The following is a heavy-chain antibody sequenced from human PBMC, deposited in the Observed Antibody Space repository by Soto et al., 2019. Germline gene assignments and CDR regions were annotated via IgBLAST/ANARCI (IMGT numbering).Heavy chain of an antibody. J-gene: IGHJ4*02. V-gene: IGHV3-21*01. CDR2: ISRSSNYI. Sequence: EVPLVESGGGLVKPGGSLRLSCAASGFTFSSYSMNWVRQAPGKGLEWVSCISRSSNYIYYADSVKGRFTIYVDNAKNSLYLQMNSLIAEDTAVYFFATDIKIGSSDYWCQGTLVTVSS. CDR1: GFTFSSYS. CDR3: ATDIKIGSSDY. D-gene: IGHD3-10*01.